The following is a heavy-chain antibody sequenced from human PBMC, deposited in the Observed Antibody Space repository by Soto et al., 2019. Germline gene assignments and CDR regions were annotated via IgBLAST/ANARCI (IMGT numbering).Heavy chain of an antibody. D-gene: IGHD5-12*01. V-gene: IGHV3-72*01. CDR1: GFIFSDHY. Sequence: PGGSLRLSCAASGFIFSDHYMDWVRQAPGKGLEWVGRIRNKANSYTTDYAASVKGRFTISRDDSKNSQYLQMNSLQTEKTAVNYGASPMAPRSRDPFDIWGKGKRVTVPS. J-gene: IGHJ3*02. CDR2: IRNKANSYTT. CDR3: ASPMAPRSRDPFDI.